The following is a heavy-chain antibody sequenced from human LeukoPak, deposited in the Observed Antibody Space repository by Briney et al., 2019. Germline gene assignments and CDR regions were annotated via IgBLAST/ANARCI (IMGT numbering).Heavy chain of an antibody. CDR1: GYTFTSYY. CDR3: ATCESVVRAHGLVVDYHYYYGMDV. CDR2: IIPIFGTA. D-gene: IGHD3-10*01. V-gene: IGHV1-69*13. J-gene: IGHJ6*02. Sequence: ASVKVSCKASGYTFTSYYMHWVRQAPGQGLEWMGGIIPIFGTANYAQKFQGRVTITADESTSTAYMELSSLRSEDTAVYYCATCESVVRAHGLVVDYHYYYGMDVWGQGTTVTVSS.